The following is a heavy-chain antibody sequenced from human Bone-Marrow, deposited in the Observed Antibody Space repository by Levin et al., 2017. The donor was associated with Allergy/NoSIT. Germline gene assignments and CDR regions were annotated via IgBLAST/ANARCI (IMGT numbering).Heavy chain of an antibody. CDR2: ITYSSTFI. D-gene: IGHD3-22*01. J-gene: IGHJ3*02. CDR3: ARRATREAFDSLDI. CDR1: GFSFSTKD. Sequence: ASVKVSCVTSGFSFSTKDMNWVRQAPGKGLEWVASITYSSTFIYYADAVKGRFTISRDNANNSLSLQMNSLRAEDTAIYYCARRATREAFDSLDIWGQGTMVTVSS. V-gene: IGHV3-21*01.